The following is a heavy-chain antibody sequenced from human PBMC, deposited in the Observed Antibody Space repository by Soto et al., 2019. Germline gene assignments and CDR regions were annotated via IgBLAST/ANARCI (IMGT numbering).Heavy chain of an antibody. CDR1: GLNFSSYA. Sequence: GGSLILSCAASGLNFSSYARSWVRQAPGKGLEWVSAISGSGGSTYYADSVKGRFTISRDNSKNTLYLQMNSLRAEDTAVYYCAKSQIYGSGSYYTHFDYWGQGTLVTVSS. V-gene: IGHV3-23*01. D-gene: IGHD3-10*01. CDR2: ISGSGGST. J-gene: IGHJ4*02. CDR3: AKSQIYGSGSYYTHFDY.